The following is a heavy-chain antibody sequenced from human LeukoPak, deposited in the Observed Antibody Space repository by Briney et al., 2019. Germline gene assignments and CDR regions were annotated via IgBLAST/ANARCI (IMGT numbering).Heavy chain of an antibody. J-gene: IGHJ3*02. Sequence: GGSLRLSCAASGFTFSSYAMSWVRQAPGKGLEWVSVISGSGGTTYYADSVKGRFTISRDNAKNSLYLQMNSLRAEDTAVYYCARATGIAVADDAFDIWGQGTMVTVSS. CDR3: ARATGIAVADDAFDI. CDR2: ISGSGGTT. V-gene: IGHV3-23*01. CDR1: GFTFSSYA. D-gene: IGHD6-19*01.